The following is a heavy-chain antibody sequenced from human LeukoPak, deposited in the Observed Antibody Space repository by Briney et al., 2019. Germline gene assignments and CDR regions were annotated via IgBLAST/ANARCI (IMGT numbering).Heavy chain of an antibody. J-gene: IGHJ3*02. CDR1: GGSISSYY. Sequence: PSETLSLTCTVSGGSISSYYWSWIRQPPGKGLEWIGYIYYSGSTNYNPSLKSRVTILVDTSKNQFSLKLSSVTAADTAVYYCATLVVPAANDAFDIWGQGTMVTVSS. V-gene: IGHV4-59*01. CDR3: ATLVVPAANDAFDI. CDR2: IYYSGST. D-gene: IGHD2-2*01.